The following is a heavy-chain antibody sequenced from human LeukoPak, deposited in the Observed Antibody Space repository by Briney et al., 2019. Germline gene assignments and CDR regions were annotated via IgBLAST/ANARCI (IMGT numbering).Heavy chain of an antibody. V-gene: IGHV3-53*01. CDR3: AGGQMFTSGGFDD. CDR1: GFSVSNKY. Sequence: GEALRLSCAASGFSVSNKYMSWVRPAPGKGLEWVSVIYTGGDTYYADSVRGRFTIFRDTSKNTVNLQMNSLRAEDTALYYCAGGQMFTSGGFDDWGQGTLVTVSS. CDR2: IYTGGDT. D-gene: IGHD6-19*01. J-gene: IGHJ4*02.